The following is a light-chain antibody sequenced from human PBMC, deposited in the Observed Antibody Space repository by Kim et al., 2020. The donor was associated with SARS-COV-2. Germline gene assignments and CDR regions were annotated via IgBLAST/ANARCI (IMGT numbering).Light chain of an antibody. CDR3: QQYGSSPNT. CDR2: GAS. J-gene: IGKJ2*01. Sequence: LSPGERATLSCRASQSVSSSYLAWYQQKPGQAPRLLIYGASSRATGIPDRFRGSGSGTDFTLTISRLEPEDFAVYYCQQYGSSPNTFGQGTKLEI. CDR1: QSVSSSY. V-gene: IGKV3-20*01.